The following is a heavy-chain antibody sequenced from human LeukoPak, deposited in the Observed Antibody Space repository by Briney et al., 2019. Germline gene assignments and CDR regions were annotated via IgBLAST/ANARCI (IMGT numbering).Heavy chain of an antibody. D-gene: IGHD3-9*01. CDR2: IYWDDDK. Sequence: SGPTLVNPTQTLTLTCTFSGFSLSTSGVGVGWIRQPPGKALEWLALIYWDDDKRYSPSLKSRLTITKDTSKNQVVLTMTNMDPVDTATYYCARRLLPYYDILTGYLYNWFDPWGQGTLVTVSS. J-gene: IGHJ5*02. V-gene: IGHV2-5*02. CDR3: ARRLLPYYDILTGYLYNWFDP. CDR1: GFSLSTSGVG.